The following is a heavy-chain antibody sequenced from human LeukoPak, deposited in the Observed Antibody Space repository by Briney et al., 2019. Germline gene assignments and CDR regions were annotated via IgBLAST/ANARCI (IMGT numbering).Heavy chain of an antibody. CDR1: GGSISSASYY. Sequence: SETLSLTCIVSGGSISSASYYWSWIRQPAGKGLEWIGRIYTSGSTNYNPSLKSRVTISVDTSKNQFSLKLSSVTAADTAVYYCGTGTTVYYFDYWGQGTLVTVSS. J-gene: IGHJ4*02. D-gene: IGHD1-7*01. CDR2: IYTSGST. V-gene: IGHV4-61*02. CDR3: GTGTTVYYFDY.